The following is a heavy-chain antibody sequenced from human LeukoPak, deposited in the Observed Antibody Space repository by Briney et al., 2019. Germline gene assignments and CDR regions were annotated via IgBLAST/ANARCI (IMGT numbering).Heavy chain of an antibody. J-gene: IGHJ4*02. D-gene: IGHD3-10*01. CDR2: INQHGSEK. V-gene: IGHV3-7*05. CDR1: GFTFSDYW. Sequence: PGGSLRLSCAGSGFTFSDYWMSWVRQAPGKGLEWVANINQHGSEKYYVDSVEGRFTISRDNAKNSLYLQMNSLRADDTAVYYCARDRPGAPVPGVVAYWGQGTLVTVSS. CDR3: ARDRPGAPVPGVVAY.